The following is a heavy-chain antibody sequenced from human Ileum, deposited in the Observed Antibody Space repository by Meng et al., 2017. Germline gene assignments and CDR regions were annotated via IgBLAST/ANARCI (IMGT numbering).Heavy chain of an antibody. CDR2: ISSSGGSI. CDR1: GFTFSDYF. V-gene: IGHV3-11*01. CDR3: ARGTTYCPSVKCAYDP. J-gene: IGHJ5*02. Sequence: QVQLIQSGGGSVKPGGSLRLSCSASGFTFSDYFMSWIRQSPGEGLEWRSYISSSGGSIASSSSVKGRFTASRDNSKNALYLQMDSLRAEDTAVYYCARGTTYCPSVKCAYDPWGQGTLVTVSS. D-gene: IGHD2-15*01.